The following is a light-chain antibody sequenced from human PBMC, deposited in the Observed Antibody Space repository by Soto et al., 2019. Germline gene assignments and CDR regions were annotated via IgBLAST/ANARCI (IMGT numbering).Light chain of an antibody. CDR3: QQYISSVT. J-gene: IGKJ4*01. CDR1: QRVSSTY. Sequence: EIVLTQSPGTLSLSPGESATLSCRASQRVSSTYLAWYQQKPGQAPRLLIYGTSSRATGVPDRFSGSGSGTEFILSISRLEPEDFAVYYCQQYISSVTFGGGTKVEIK. CDR2: GTS. V-gene: IGKV3-20*01.